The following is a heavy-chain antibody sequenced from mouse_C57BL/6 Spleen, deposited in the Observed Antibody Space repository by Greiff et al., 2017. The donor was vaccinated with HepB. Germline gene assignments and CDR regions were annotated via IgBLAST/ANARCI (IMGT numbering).Heavy chain of an antibody. CDR3: ARYRNWDRYFDV. Sequence: EVQLQQSGPELVKPGASVKISCKASGYTFTDYYMNWVKQSHGKSLEWIGDINPNNGGTSYNQKFKGKATLTVDKSSSTAYMELRSLTSEDSAVYDCARYRNWDRYFDVWGTGTTVTVSS. J-gene: IGHJ1*03. D-gene: IGHD4-1*01. CDR2: INPNNGGT. CDR1: GYTFTDYY. V-gene: IGHV1-26*01.